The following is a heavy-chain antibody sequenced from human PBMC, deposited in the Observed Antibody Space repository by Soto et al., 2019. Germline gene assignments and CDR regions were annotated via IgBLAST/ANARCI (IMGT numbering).Heavy chain of an antibody. J-gene: IGHJ6*02. CDR1: GLTFSSYS. Sequence: EVQLVESGGGLVQPGGSLRLYCAASGLTFSSYSMNWVRQAPGKGLEWVSYITSSSSTIYYADSVKGRFTISRDNAKNSLYLQMNSLRDEDTAVYYCARASVSYSVYYYGMDVWGQGTTVTVSS. CDR3: ARASVSYSVYYYGMDV. CDR2: ITSSSSTI. D-gene: IGHD1-26*01. V-gene: IGHV3-48*02.